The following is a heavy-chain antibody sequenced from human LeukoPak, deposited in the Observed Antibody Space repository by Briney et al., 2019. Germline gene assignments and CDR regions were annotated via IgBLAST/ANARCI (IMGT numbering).Heavy chain of an antibody. CDR3: ARRYCSGGSCYSYYYYYYMDV. V-gene: IGHV4-59*12. J-gene: IGHJ6*03. Sequence: PSETLSLTCTVSGGSISSYYWSWIRQPPGKGLEWVGYIYYSGSTSYNPSLKSRVTISVDTSKNQFSLKLSSVTAADTAVYYCARRYCSGGSCYSYYYYYYMDVWGKGTTVTVSS. CDR2: IYYSGST. CDR1: GGSISSYY. D-gene: IGHD2-15*01.